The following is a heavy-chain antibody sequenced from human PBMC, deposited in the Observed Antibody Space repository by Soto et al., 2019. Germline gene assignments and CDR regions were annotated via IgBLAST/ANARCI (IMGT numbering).Heavy chain of an antibody. D-gene: IGHD6-6*01. V-gene: IGHV4-4*07. Sequence: NPSETLSLTCTVSGASISSFYCSWIRQPAGKGLEWIGRIYSSGSANFNPSLNSRVSMSVDTSKNQFSLRLNSVTAADTAMYYCVREEQLGPFYYYAMDVWGQGTKVTVSS. CDR1: GASISSFY. J-gene: IGHJ6*02. CDR3: VREEQLGPFYYYAMDV. CDR2: IYSSGSA.